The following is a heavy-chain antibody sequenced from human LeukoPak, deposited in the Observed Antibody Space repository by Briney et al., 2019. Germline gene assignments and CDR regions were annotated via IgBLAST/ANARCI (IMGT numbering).Heavy chain of an antibody. CDR3: ASSVFHQPYYYYYYGMDV. D-gene: IGHD6-19*01. CDR1: GGSISSYY. CDR2: IYYSGST. J-gene: IGHJ6*02. Sequence: SETLSLTCTVSGGSISSYYWSWIRQPPGKGLEWIGYIYYSGSTNYNPSLKRRVTISVDTPKNQFSLKLSSVTAADTAVYYFASSVFHQPYYYYYYGMDVWGQGTTVTVSS. V-gene: IGHV4-59*01.